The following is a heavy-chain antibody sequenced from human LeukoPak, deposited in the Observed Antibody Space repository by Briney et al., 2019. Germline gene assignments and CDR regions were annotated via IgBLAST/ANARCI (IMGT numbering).Heavy chain of an antibody. J-gene: IGHJ4*02. CDR3: ARDQGSFDY. CDR2: IHSDGMGT. Sequence: PGGSLTVSCAASGFTFSSYWMHWIRQAPGKGLVWVSRIHSDGMGTSYADSVRGRFTISRDNAKNTLYLQMNSLRAEDTAVYYCARDQGSFDYWGKGTRVPVSS. V-gene: IGHV3-74*01. CDR1: GFTFSSYW.